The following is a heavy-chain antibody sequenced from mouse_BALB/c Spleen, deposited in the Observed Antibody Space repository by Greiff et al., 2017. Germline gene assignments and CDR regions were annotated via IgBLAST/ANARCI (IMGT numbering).Heavy chain of an antibody. CDR3: AGDDYDAWFAY. Sequence: EVKLMESGAELVKPGASVKLSCTASGFNIKDTYMHWVKQRPEQGLEWIGRIDPANGNTKYDPKFQGKATITADTSSNTAYLQLSSLTSEDTAVYYCAGDDYDAWFAYWGQGTLVTVSA. V-gene: IGHV14-3*02. J-gene: IGHJ3*01. CDR1: GFNIKDTY. D-gene: IGHD2-4*01. CDR2: IDPANGNT.